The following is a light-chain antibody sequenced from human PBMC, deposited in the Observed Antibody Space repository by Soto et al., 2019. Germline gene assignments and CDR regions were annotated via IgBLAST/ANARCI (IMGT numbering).Light chain of an antibody. CDR3: QQYGSSPYA. J-gene: IGKJ2*01. Sequence: EIVLTQSPGTLSLSPGERATLSCRASQSVTDSYLAWYQHKPGQAPRLLIYDASTRATAIPDRFSGGGSGTDFTLTISGLEPEDFAVYYCQQYGSSPYAFGQGTKLEI. CDR1: QSVTDSY. V-gene: IGKV3-20*01. CDR2: DAS.